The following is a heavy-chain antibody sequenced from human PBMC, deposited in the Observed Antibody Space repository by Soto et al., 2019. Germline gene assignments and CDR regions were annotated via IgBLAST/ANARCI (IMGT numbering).Heavy chain of an antibody. V-gene: IGHV5-51*01. CDR2: INPKNSNT. D-gene: IGHD6-25*01. CDR1: GGSISSYY. J-gene: IGHJ6*02. Sequence: ETLSLTCTVSGGSISSYYWSWIRQPPGKGLEWMGIINPKNSNTKYSPSFQGQVTISVDKSISTAYLQWNSLKASDTAMYFCAKEGTAASGTGMDVWGQGTTVTVSS. CDR3: AKEGTAASGTGMDV.